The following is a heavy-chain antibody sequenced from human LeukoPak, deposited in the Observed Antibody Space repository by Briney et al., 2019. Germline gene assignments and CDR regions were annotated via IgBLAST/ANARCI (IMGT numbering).Heavy chain of an antibody. CDR3: ARVMVRGVQYYEPFDY. CDR1: GYLISSGFY. Sequence: SETLSLTCTVAGYLISSGFYWGWIRQPPGKGLEWIGSIYHSGSTSYNPSLKSRVTISVDTSKNQFSLKLSSVTAADTAVYHCARVMVRGVQYYEPFDYWGQGTLVTVSS. CDR2: IYHSGST. V-gene: IGHV4-38-2*02. J-gene: IGHJ4*02. D-gene: IGHD3-10*01.